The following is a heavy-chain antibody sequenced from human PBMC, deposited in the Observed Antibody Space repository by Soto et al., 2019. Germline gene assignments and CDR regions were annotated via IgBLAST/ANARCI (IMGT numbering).Heavy chain of an antibody. D-gene: IGHD4-17*01. CDR3: ARTDYGGTYFHY. V-gene: IGHV3-33*01. Sequence: QVQLVESGGGVVQPGRSLRLSCAASGFTFSSYGMHWVREAPGKGLEWVAVIWYDGSNKYYADSVKGRFTISRDNSKNTLYLQMNSLRAEDTAVYYCARTDYGGTYFHYWGQGTLVTVSS. CDR2: IWYDGSNK. J-gene: IGHJ4*02. CDR1: GFTFSSYG.